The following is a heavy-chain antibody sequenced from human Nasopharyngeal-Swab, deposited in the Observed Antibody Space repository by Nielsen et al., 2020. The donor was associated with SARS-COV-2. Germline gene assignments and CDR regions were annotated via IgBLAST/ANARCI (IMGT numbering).Heavy chain of an antibody. V-gene: IGHV3-7*01. D-gene: IGHD1-14*01. CDR3: ARDRKHGRYGMDV. CDR1: GFTFSSYW. CDR2: IKQDGSEK. J-gene: IGHJ6*02. Sequence: GKSLKISCAASGFTFSSYWMSWVRQAPGKGLEWVANIKQDGSEKYYVDSVKGRFTISRDNAKNSLYLQMSSLRAEDTAVYYCARDRKHGRYGMDVWGQGTTVTVSS.